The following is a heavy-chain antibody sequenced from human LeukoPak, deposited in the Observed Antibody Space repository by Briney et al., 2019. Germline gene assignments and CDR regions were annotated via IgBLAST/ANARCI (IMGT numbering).Heavy chain of an antibody. V-gene: IGHV1-18*01. D-gene: IGHD1-20*01. Sequence: ASEKVSCKASGYTFTSYGISWVRQAPGQGLERMGWISAYNGNTSYAQKLQGRVTMTTYTSTSTTYMELRSLRSDDTAVYYCARDGRYNWNYADYWGQGTLVTVAS. CDR3: ARDGRYNWNYADY. J-gene: IGHJ4*02. CDR2: ISAYNGNT. CDR1: GYTFTSYG.